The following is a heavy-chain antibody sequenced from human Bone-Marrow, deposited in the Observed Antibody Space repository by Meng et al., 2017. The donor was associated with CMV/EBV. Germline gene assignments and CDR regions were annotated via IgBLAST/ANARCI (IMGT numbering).Heavy chain of an antibody. CDR3: AKVGSPEPYQEYYYYGMDV. CDR2: IRYDGSNK. CDR1: GFTFSSYG. D-gene: IGHD1-26*01. V-gene: IGHV3-30*02. Sequence: GGSLRLSCAASGFTFSSYGMHWVRQAPGKGLEWVAFIRYDGSNKYYADSVKGRFTISRDNSKNTLYLQMNSLRAEDTAVYYCAKVGSPEPYQEYYYYGMDVWGQGTTVTVSS. J-gene: IGHJ6*02.